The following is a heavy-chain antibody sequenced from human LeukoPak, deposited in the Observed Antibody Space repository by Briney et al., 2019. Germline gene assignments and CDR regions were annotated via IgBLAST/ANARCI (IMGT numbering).Heavy chain of an antibody. CDR3: ARERKYSYGYGLDV. V-gene: IGHV4-59*01. CDR2: IYYSGST. D-gene: IGHD5-18*01. J-gene: IGHJ6*02. Sequence: SETLALTCTVSGGSISGYYWSWIRQPPGKGLEWIGYIYYSGSTNYNPSLKSRVTISVDTSMNQFSLKLSSVTAADTAVYYRARERKYSYGYGLDVWGQGTTVTVSS. CDR1: GGSISGYY.